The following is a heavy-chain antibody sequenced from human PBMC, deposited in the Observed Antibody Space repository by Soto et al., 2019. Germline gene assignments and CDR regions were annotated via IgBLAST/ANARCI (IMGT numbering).Heavy chain of an antibody. CDR2: INPNSGGT. Sequence: ASVKVSYKASGYTFTGYYMHWVRQAPGQGLEWMGWINPNSGGTNYAQKFQGWVTMTRDTSISTAYMELSRLRSDDTAVYYCAREGCSSTSCYDFDYWGQGTLVTVSS. CDR3: AREGCSSTSCYDFDY. D-gene: IGHD2-2*01. J-gene: IGHJ4*02. CDR1: GYTFTGYY. V-gene: IGHV1-2*04.